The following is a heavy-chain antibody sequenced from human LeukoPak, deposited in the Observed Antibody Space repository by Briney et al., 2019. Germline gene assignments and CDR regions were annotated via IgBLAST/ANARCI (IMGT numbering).Heavy chain of an antibody. V-gene: IGHV3-30-3*01. CDR1: GFTFSSYA. CDR2: ISYDGSNK. J-gene: IGHJ4*02. Sequence: PGGSLRLSRAASGFTFSSYAMHWVRQAPGKGLEWVAVISYDGSNKYYADSVKGRFTISRDNAKNSLYLQMNSLRAEDTAVYYCARDYYDSSGYYPLGSSVGYLGQGTLVTVSS. CDR3: ARDYYDSSGYYPLGSSVGY. D-gene: IGHD3-22*01.